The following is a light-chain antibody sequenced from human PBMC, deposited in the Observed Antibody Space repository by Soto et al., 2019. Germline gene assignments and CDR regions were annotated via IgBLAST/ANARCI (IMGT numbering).Light chain of an antibody. V-gene: IGLV4-69*01. Sequence: QLVLTQSPSASASLGASVKLTCTRSSGHSSYANAWHQQQPETGPRYLMKLNSDGSHSKGDGIPDRCSDSSSGAERYLTIFDPEDEAEADCQGRAWSTGIRVFGGGTKLTVL. CDR3: RAWSTGIRV. CDR2: LNSDGSH. CDR1: SGHSSYA. J-gene: IGLJ3*02.